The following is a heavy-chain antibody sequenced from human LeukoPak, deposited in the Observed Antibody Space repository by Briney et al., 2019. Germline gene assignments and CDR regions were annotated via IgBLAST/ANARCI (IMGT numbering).Heavy chain of an antibody. CDR2: ISYDGSNK. V-gene: IGHV3-30-3*01. J-gene: IGHJ4*02. CDR3: AKALYGGHDY. D-gene: IGHD4-23*01. Sequence: GGSLRLSCAASGFTFSSYAMHWVRQAPGKGLEWVAVISYDGSNKYYADSVKGRFTISRDNSKNTLYLQMNSLRAEDTAVYYCAKALYGGHDYWGQGTLVTVSS. CDR1: GFTFSSYA.